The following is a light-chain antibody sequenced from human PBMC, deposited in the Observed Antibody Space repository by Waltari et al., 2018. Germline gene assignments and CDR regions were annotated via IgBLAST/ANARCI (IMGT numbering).Light chain of an antibody. J-gene: IGLJ2*01. CDR2: SNN. Sequence: QSVLTQPPSTSGTHGQRVTISCSGSHSNTGSYTLNWYQQLPGTAPKLLIYSNNQRPSGVPDRFSGSKSGTSASLAISGLQSEDEADYYCASWDDSLNGGVFGGGTKLTVL. V-gene: IGLV1-44*01. CDR3: ASWDDSLNGGV. CDR1: HSNTGSYT.